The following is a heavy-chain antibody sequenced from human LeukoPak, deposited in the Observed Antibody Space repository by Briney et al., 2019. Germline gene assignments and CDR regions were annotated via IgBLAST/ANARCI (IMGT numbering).Heavy chain of an antibody. CDR1: GFTFSNYW. V-gene: IGHV3-7*01. J-gene: IGHJ4*02. Sequence: PGGSLRLSCEGSGFTFSNYWMSWVRQAPGKGLEWVANIQQHGSETYYGDSVKGRITISRDNAKNPLYLQMNSLRVEDTAVYYCASHFACGSTSCPPFDSWGQGTLVTVSS. D-gene: IGHD2-2*01. CDR2: IQQHGSET. CDR3: ASHFACGSTSCPPFDS.